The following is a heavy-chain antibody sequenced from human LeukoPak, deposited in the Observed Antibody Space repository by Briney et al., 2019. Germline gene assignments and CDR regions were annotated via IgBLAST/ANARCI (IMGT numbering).Heavy chain of an antibody. CDR3: ARTTYYDNSEGFDY. V-gene: IGHV1-2*02. J-gene: IGHJ4*02. D-gene: IGHD3-22*01. Sequence: ASVKVSCKASGYIFTGNYMHWVRQAPGQGLEWMGWINPNSGGTNYAQKFQGRVTMTRDTSISTAYMELSRLRSDDPAVYYCARTTYYDNSEGFDYWGQGTLVTVSS. CDR2: INPNSGGT. CDR1: GYIFTGNY.